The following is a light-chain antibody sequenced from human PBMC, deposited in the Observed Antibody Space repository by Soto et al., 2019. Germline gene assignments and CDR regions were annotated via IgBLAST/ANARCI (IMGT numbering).Light chain of an antibody. V-gene: IGLV2-23*02. CDR3: CSYAGVRGAV. CDR2: EVY. CDR1: SSDVGYYNL. J-gene: IGLJ7*01. Sequence: QAVSVSGSPGQSITISCTGTSSDVGYYNLVSWYQQHPGKAPKVLIYEVYKRPSGVSNRFSGSKSGNTASLTISGLQAEDEAVYYCCSYAGVRGAVFGGGTQLTFL.